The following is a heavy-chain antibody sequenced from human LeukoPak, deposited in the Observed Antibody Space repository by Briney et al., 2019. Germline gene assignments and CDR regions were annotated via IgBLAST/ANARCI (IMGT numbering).Heavy chain of an antibody. V-gene: IGHV3-23*01. Sequence: GGSLRLTCSASGFTYTDYSMSWVRQVPGKGLEWVSGLGRTGEYKYYADSVKGRFTISRDNSKDMVFLQMNSLRAEDTAVYYCARDHSSSGWNDTMVAFDIWGQGTMVTVSS. CDR3: ARDHSSSGWNDTMVAFDI. CDR2: LGRTGEYK. D-gene: IGHD6-19*01. CDR1: GFTYTDYS. J-gene: IGHJ3*02.